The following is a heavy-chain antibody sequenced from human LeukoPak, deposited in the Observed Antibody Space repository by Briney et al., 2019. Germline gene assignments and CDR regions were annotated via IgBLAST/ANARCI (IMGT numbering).Heavy chain of an antibody. CDR3: ARDRSLWFGIYYYYYMDV. CDR1: GYTFTSYG. D-gene: IGHD3-10*01. CDR2: ISAYNGNT. Sequence: ASVKVSCKASGYTFTSYGISWVRQAPGQGLEWMGWISAYNGNTNYAQKLQGRVTMTTDTSTGTAYMELRSLRSDDTAVYCCARDRSLWFGIYYYYYMDVWGKGTTVTVSS. J-gene: IGHJ6*03. V-gene: IGHV1-18*01.